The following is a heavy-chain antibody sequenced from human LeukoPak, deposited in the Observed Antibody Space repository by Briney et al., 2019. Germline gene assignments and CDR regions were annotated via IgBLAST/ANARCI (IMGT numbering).Heavy chain of an antibody. Sequence: SSETLSLTCTVSGGSISSYYWSWIRQPPGKGLEWIGYIYYGGSTNYNPSLKSRVTISVDTSKNQFSLKLSSVTAADTAVYYCARDAYSSSSVYYYYYMDVWGKGTTVTVSS. D-gene: IGHD6-6*01. J-gene: IGHJ6*03. CDR1: GGSISSYY. CDR3: ARDAYSSSSVYYYYYMDV. CDR2: IYYGGST. V-gene: IGHV4-59*01.